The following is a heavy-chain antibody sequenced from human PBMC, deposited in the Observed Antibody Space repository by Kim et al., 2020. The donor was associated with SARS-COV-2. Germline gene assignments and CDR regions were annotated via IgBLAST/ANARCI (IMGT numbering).Heavy chain of an antibody. D-gene: IGHD4-17*01. CDR1: GFTFSNAW. CDR3: TTDAPIDYGDYPYYGMDV. Sequence: GGSLRLSCAASGFTFSNAWMSWVRQAPGKGLEWVGRIKSKTDGGTTDYAAPVKGRFTISRDDSKNTLYLQMNSLKTEDTAVYYCTTDAPIDYGDYPYYGMDVWGQGTTVTVSS. J-gene: IGHJ6*02. CDR2: IKSKTDGGTT. V-gene: IGHV3-15*01.